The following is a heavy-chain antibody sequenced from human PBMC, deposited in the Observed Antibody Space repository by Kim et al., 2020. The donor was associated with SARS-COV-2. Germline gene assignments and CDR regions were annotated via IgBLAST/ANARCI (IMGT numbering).Heavy chain of an antibody. CDR1: GGTFSSYA. V-gene: IGHV1-69*04. CDR2: IIPILGIA. CDR3: ARGDGVPAAIWANYYYYYMDV. Sequence: SVKVSCKASGGTFSSYAISWVRQAPGQGLEWMGRIIPILGIANYAQKFQGRVTITADKSTSTAYMELSSLRSEDTAVYYCARGDGVPAAIWANYYYYYMDVWGKGTTVTVSS. J-gene: IGHJ6*03. D-gene: IGHD2-2*01.